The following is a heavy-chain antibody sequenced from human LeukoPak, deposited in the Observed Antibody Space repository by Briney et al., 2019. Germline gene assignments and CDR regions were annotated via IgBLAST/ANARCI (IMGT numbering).Heavy chain of an antibody. CDR1: GGSISSYY. CDR2: IYYSGST. CDR3: ARGRRRIWDPPDYYYYYGMDV. D-gene: IGHD1-26*01. J-gene: IGHJ6*02. Sequence: SETLSLTCTVSGGSISSYYWSWIRQPPGKGLEWIGYIYYSGSTNYNPSLKSRVTISVDTSKNQFSLKLSSVTAADTAVYYCARGRRRIWDPPDYYYYYGMDVWGQGTTVTVSS. V-gene: IGHV4-59*12.